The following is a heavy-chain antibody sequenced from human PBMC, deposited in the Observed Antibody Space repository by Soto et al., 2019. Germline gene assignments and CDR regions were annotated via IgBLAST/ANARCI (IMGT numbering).Heavy chain of an antibody. V-gene: IGHV1-69*01. Sequence: QVQLVQSGAEVKKPGSSVRVSCQASGGTFTTYAFNWVRQAPGQGLEWMGGIIPMYNKPNYAPNFLGRVTISAAPSTSTASMALTTLRSEDTAVDFCARGYSGGYYYAMDVWGQGTTVTVSS. CDR1: GGTFTTYA. CDR3: ARGYSGGYYYAMDV. J-gene: IGHJ6*02. D-gene: IGHD4-4*01. CDR2: IIPMYNKP.